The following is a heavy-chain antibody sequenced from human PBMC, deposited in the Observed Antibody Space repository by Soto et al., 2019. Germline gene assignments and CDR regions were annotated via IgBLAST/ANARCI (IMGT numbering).Heavy chain of an antibody. J-gene: IGHJ6*02. Sequence: ELQLVEPGGGLIQTVGSLRLSCAASGFSISSNYIAWVRQPPGKGLEWVSTTFSGGNTEYAASVKGRCSISRDNYKNTLYLQMDNLRGEDTSVYYRARKPPSAIQGWAFGMDVWGQGTTVSVSS. V-gene: IGHV3-53*01. CDR2: TFSGGNT. D-gene: IGHD2-21*01. CDR1: GFSISSNY. CDR3: ARKPPSAIQGWAFGMDV.